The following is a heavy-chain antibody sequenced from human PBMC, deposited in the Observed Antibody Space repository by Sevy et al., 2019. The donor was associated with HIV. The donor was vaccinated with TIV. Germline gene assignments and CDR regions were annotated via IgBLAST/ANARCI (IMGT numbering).Heavy chain of an antibody. J-gene: IGHJ6*02. CDR3: ARVGYCRGGTCFSGFYYAMDV. Sequence: GGSLRLSCAVSGFTLTNEFFSWVRQAPGKGVEWVAVVYSGGATYYADPVKGRFTISRDKSKSTLYLQMKSLRAEDTAVYYCARVGYCRGGTCFSGFYYAMDVWGQGTTVTVSS. CDR1: GFTLTNEF. D-gene: IGHD2-15*01. V-gene: IGHV3-53*01. CDR2: VYSGGAT.